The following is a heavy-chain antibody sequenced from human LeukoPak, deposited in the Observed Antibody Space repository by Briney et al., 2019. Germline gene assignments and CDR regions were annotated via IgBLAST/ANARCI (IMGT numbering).Heavy chain of an antibody. CDR2: IIPIFGTA. V-gene: IGHV1-69*06. Sequence: GASVKVSCKASGGTFSSYAISWVRQASGQGLEWMGGIIPIFGTANYAQKFQGRVTITADKSTSTAYMELSSLRSEDTAVYYCARDPLRLGELSTYWGQGTLVTVSS. CDR3: ARDPLRLGELSTY. D-gene: IGHD3-16*02. CDR1: GGTFSSYA. J-gene: IGHJ4*02.